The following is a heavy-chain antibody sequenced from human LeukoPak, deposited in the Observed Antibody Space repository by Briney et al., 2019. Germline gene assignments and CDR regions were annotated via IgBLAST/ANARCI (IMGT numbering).Heavy chain of an antibody. Sequence: SETLSLTCTVSGGSISSYSWSWIRQPAGKGLEWIGRLYTSGSTNYNPSVTSRVTMSLDTSKNQFSLKMKYVAAADMAVYYCARDLSYPLYYFDYWGQGTLVTVSS. CDR3: ARDLSYPLYYFDY. CDR1: GGSISSYS. J-gene: IGHJ4*02. D-gene: IGHD2-2*01. CDR2: LYTSGST. V-gene: IGHV4-4*07.